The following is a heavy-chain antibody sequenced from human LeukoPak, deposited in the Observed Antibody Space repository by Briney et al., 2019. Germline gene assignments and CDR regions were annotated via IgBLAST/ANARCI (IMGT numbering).Heavy chain of an antibody. Sequence: SETLSLTCTVSGGSISSYYWSWIRQPAGKGLEWIGRIYTSGSTNYNPSLKSRVTISVDKSKNQFSLKLSSVTAADTAVHYCARDLKDYFDYWGQGTLVTVSS. CDR1: GGSISSYY. CDR3: ARDLKDYFDY. V-gene: IGHV4-4*07. J-gene: IGHJ4*02. CDR2: IYTSGST.